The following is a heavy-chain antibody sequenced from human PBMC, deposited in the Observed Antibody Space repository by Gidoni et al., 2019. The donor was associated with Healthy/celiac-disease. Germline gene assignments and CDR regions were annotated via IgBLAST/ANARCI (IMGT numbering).Heavy chain of an antibody. D-gene: IGHD6-6*01. CDR1: SSYA. Sequence: SSYAMHWVRQAPGKGLEWVAVISYDGSNKYYADSVKGRFTISRDNSKNTLYLQMNSLRAEDTAVYYCARAPYSSSSYFDLWGRGTLVTVSS. J-gene: IGHJ2*01. CDR3: ARAPYSSSSYFDL. V-gene: IGHV3-30*01. CDR2: ISYDGSNK.